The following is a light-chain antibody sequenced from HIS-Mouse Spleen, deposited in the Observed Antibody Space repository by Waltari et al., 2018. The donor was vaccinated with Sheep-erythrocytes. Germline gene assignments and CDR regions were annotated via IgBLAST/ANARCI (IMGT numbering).Light chain of an antibody. CDR2: RNN. V-gene: IGLV1-47*01. J-gene: IGLJ3*02. CDR3: AAWDDSLSGNWV. CDR1: RSNIGSNY. Sequence: QSVLTQPPSASGTPGQRVTISCSGSRSNIGSNYVYWYQQLPGTAPTLLIYRNNQRPSGVPDRFSGSKSGTSASLAISGLRSEDEADYYCAAWDDSLSGNWVFGGGTKLTVL.